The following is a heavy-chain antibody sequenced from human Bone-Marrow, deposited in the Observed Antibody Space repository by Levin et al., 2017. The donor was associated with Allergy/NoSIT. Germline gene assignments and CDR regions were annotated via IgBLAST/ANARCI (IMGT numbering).Heavy chain of an antibody. Sequence: GESLKISCATSGFTFSGYVMSWVRQAPGKGLEWVSVISSSGDNTYYADSVKGRFTIFRDNSRNTLYLQMNSLRAGDTAVYYCANAMARITIFEVVMRYFEYWGQGTLVTVSS. CDR1: GFTFSGYV. J-gene: IGHJ4*02. V-gene: IGHV3-23*01. CDR2: ISSSGDNT. D-gene: IGHD3-3*01. CDR3: ANAMARITIFEVVMRYFEY.